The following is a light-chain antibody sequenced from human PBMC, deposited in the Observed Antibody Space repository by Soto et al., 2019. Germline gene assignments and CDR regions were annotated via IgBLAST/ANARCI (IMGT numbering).Light chain of an antibody. CDR1: SSDVGFYNF. CDR2: EVS. Sequence: LTQPASVSGSPGQSITISCTGTSSDVGFYNFVSWYQQYPGKAPKLMIYEVSNRPSGVSHRFSGSKSGNTASLTISGLQAEDEGDYYCSSYTSSTTRVFGTGTKVTVL. CDR3: SSYTSSTTRV. V-gene: IGLV2-14*01. J-gene: IGLJ1*01.